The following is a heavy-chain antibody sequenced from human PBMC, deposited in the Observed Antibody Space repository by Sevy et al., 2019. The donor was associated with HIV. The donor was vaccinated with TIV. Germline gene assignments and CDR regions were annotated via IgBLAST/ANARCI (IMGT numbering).Heavy chain of an antibody. D-gene: IGHD2-2*01. CDR3: AGSAAIVVVPAAMGDYYYGMDV. CDR1: GFTFSSYS. V-gene: IGHV3-21*01. J-gene: IGHJ6*02. Sequence: GGSLRLSCAASGFTFSSYSMNWVRQAPGKGLEWFSSISSSSSYIYYADSVKGRFTIYRDNAKNSLYLQMNSLRAEDTAVYYCAGSAAIVVVPAAMGDYYYGMDVWGQGTTVTVSS. CDR2: ISSSSSYI.